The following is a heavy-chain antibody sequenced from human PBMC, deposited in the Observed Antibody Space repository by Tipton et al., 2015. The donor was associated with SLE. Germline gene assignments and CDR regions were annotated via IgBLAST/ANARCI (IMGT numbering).Heavy chain of an antibody. CDR3: ARGCGKGGSSYPLGDV. CDR2: INPNSGGT. J-gene: IGHJ6*04. D-gene: IGHD6-13*01. V-gene: IGHV1-2*02. Sequence: QSGAEVKKPGASVKVSCKASGYTFTGYYMHWVRQAPGQGLEWMGWINPNSGGTNYAQKFQGRVTMTRDTSISTAYMELSRLRSDDTAVYYCARGCGKGGSSYPLGDVWGKGTTVTVSS. CDR1: GYTFTGYY.